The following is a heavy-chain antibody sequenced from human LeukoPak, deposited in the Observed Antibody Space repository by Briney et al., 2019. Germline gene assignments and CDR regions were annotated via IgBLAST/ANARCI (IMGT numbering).Heavy chain of an antibody. D-gene: IGHD3-10*01. J-gene: IGHJ5*02. Sequence: GASVKVSCKASGYTFTGYYMHWVRQAPGQGLEWMGWINPNSGGTNYAQKFQGRVTMTRDTSISTAYMELSRLRSDDTAVYYCARDFHTALWFGELFWFDPWGQGTLVTVSS. CDR3: ARDFHTALWFGELFWFDP. CDR1: GYTFTGYY. V-gene: IGHV1-2*02. CDR2: INPNSGGT.